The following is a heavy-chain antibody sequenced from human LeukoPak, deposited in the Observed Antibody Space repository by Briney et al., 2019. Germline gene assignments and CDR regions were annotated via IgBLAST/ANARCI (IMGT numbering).Heavy chain of an antibody. Sequence: SETLSLTCTVSGGSISSRPYYWGWVRQPPGKELEWIGTISYSGSTNYNPSIKSRVTISVDTSKNQFFLKQRSVTAADTAVYFCASKTYYDILTGYQPADAFDIWGQGTMVTVSS. CDR3: ASKTYYDILTGYQPADAFDI. J-gene: IGHJ3*02. V-gene: IGHV4-39*07. CDR1: GGSISSRPYY. D-gene: IGHD3-9*01. CDR2: ISYSGST.